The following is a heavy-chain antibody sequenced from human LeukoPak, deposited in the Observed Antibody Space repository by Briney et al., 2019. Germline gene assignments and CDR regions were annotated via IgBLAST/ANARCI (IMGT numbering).Heavy chain of an antibody. J-gene: IGHJ3*02. CDR2: IYYSGST. D-gene: IGHD3-3*01. V-gene: IGHV4-59*01. Sequence: PSETLSLTCTVSGGSISSYYWSWIRQPPGKGLEWIGYIYYSGSTNYNPSLKSRVTISVDTSKNQFSLKLSSVTAADTAVYYCARSPSMEAFDIWGQGTVVTISS. CDR3: ARSPSMEAFDI. CDR1: GGSISSYY.